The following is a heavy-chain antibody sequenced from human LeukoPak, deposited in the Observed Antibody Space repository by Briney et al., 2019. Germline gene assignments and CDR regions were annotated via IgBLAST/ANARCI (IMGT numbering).Heavy chain of an antibody. D-gene: IGHD2-15*01. Sequence: ASVKVSCRASGYTFSNHFMHWVRQAPGQGFEWMAMINPSGGRSRYSQKFQDRVTVTRDTSSSTVYLHLSSLRSEDTAVYYCARGGPLVGVVVPGDVDYWGQGTLVIVSS. CDR2: INPSGGRS. J-gene: IGHJ4*02. CDR1: GYTFSNHF. CDR3: ARGGPLVGVVVPGDVDY. V-gene: IGHV1-46*01.